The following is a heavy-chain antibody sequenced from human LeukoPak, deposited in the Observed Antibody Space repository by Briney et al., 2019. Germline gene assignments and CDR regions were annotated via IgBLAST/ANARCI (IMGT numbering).Heavy chain of an antibody. J-gene: IGHJ4*02. CDR3: ARDYVRNTSFYFDY. Sequence: ASVKVSCKASGGTFSSYAISWVRQAPGRGLEWMGGIIPIFGSANYAQRFQGRVTITADESTNTVYMELSSLRSEDTAVYYCARDYVRNTSFYFDYWGQGTLVTVSS. V-gene: IGHV1-69*13. CDR1: GGTFSSYA. CDR2: IIPIFGSA. D-gene: IGHD3-16*02.